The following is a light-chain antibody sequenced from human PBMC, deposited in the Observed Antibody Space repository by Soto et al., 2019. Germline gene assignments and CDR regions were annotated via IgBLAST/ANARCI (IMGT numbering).Light chain of an antibody. Sequence: DIQMTQSPSTLSASVGDRVTITCRASQSISSWLAWYQMKPGKAPRLLISKASSLESGVPSRFSGSGSGTEFTLTISRLQPDDVATYYCLQCNSHSWTFGQGTKVDIK. V-gene: IGKV1-5*03. J-gene: IGKJ1*01. CDR1: QSISSW. CDR3: LQCNSHSWT. CDR2: KAS.